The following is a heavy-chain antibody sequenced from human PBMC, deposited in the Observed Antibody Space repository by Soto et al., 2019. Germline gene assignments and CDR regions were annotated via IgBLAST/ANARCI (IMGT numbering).Heavy chain of an antibody. CDR3: ARGRGWRDY. CDR2: MNPNNGYT. CDR1: GYTFTSYH. J-gene: IGHJ4*02. V-gene: IGHV1-8*01. Sequence: ASVNVSCKTSGYTFTSYHIHWVRQATGQGLEWMGWMNPNNGYTDYAQKFQGRVTMTRDTSLSTAYMELSSLTSDDTAVYYCARGRGWRDYWGQGTLVTVSS. D-gene: IGHD6-19*01.